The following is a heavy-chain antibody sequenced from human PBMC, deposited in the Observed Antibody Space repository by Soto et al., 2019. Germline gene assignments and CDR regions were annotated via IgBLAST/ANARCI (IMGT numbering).Heavy chain of an antibody. Sequence: ASVKVSCKASGYTFTSYYMHWVRQAPGQGLEWMGIINPSGGSTSYAQKFQGRVTMTRDTSTSTVYMELSSLRSEDTAVYYCARAPVRFGDYYYGMDVWGQGTTVTVSS. CDR3: ARAPVRFGDYYYGMDV. D-gene: IGHD3-3*01. J-gene: IGHJ6*02. V-gene: IGHV1-46*01. CDR1: GYTFTSYY. CDR2: INPSGGST.